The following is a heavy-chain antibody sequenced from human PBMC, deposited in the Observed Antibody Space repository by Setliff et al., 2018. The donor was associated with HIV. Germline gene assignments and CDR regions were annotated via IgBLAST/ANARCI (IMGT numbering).Heavy chain of an antibody. CDR3: TRGRYSSGWSDY. CDR2: IRSKAYGGTT. D-gene: IGHD6-19*01. Sequence: PGGSLRLSCAASGFTFSDYYMSWVRQAPGKGLEWVGFIRSKAYGGTTEYAASVKGRFTISRDDSKSIAYLQMNSLKTEDTAVYYCTRGRYSSGWSDYWGQGTLVTVSS. J-gene: IGHJ4*02. V-gene: IGHV3-49*04. CDR1: GFTFSDYY.